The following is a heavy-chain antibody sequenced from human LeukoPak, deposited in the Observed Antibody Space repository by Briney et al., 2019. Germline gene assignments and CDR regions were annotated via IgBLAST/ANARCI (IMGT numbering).Heavy chain of an antibody. CDR2: INPNSGGT. CDR3: ARVDLLWFGEFVYFDY. D-gene: IGHD3-10*01. V-gene: IGHV1-2*02. J-gene: IGHJ4*02. Sequence: WASVKVPCKASGYTFTGYYMHWVRQAPGQGLEWMGWINPNSGGTNYAQKFQGRVTMTRDTSISTAYMELSRLRSDDTAVYYCARVDLLWFGEFVYFDYWGQGTLVTVSS. CDR1: GYTFTGYY.